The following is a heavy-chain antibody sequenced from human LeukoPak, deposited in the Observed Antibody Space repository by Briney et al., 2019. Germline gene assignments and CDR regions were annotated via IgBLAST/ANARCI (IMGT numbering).Heavy chain of an antibody. CDR1: GVSIGSSNSY. CDR3: ARDSSSFYYYYYMDV. V-gene: IGHV4-39*07. J-gene: IGHJ6*03. D-gene: IGHD6-6*01. Sequence: SETLSLTCTVSGVSIGSSNSYWGWIRQPPGKGLEWIGSIYYSGNTYYNASLKSRVTISVDTSKNQFSLKLSSVTAADTAVYYCARDSSSFYYYYYMDVWGKGTTVTVSS. CDR2: IYYSGNT.